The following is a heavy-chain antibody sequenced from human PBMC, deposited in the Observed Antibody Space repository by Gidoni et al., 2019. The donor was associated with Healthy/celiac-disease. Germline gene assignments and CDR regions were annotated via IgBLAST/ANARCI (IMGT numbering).Heavy chain of an antibody. CDR3: ARGSRCISTSCPPTLYFYGLDV. Sequence: DVQLVESGVHLVQPGGSLRLSYAASGFPFSSYSMNWVGQAPGKGLEWLSYISSSSNNIYYADSVKGRFTISRDNAKNSLYLQLNSLRAEDTAVYYCARGSRCISTSCPPTLYFYGLDVWGQGTTVTVSS. J-gene: IGHJ6*02. V-gene: IGHV3-48*04. CDR1: GFPFSSYS. D-gene: IGHD2-2*01. CDR2: ISSSSNNI.